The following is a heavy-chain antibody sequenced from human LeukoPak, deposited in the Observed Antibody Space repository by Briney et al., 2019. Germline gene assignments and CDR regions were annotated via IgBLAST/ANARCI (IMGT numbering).Heavy chain of an antibody. D-gene: IGHD4-17*01. V-gene: IGHV1-2*02. J-gene: IGHJ3*02. CDR2: INPNSGGT. CDR1: GYTFTGYY. CDR3: ARDLPKGDYGDNSGAFDI. Sequence: GASVKVSCKASGYTFTGYYMHWVRQAPGQGLEWMGWINPNSGGTNYAQKFQGRVTMTRDTSISTAYMELSRLRSDDTAVYYCARDLPKGDYGDNSGAFDIWGQGTMVTVSS.